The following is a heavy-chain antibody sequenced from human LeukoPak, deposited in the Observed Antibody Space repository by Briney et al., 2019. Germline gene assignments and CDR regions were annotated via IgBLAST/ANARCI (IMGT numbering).Heavy chain of an antibody. J-gene: IGHJ4*02. CDR2: IYSSGTT. CDR3: ARGPRSGHHDY. D-gene: IGHD6-19*01. V-gene: IGHV4-4*07. Sequence: SETLSLTCSVAGRFLSIFFWRWIRQPAGKGLEWIGRIYSSGTTNYNPSLKSRVTMSVDTSKNQFSLKLNSVTAADTAVYYCARGPRSGHHDYWGQGVLVTVSS. CDR1: GRFLSIFF.